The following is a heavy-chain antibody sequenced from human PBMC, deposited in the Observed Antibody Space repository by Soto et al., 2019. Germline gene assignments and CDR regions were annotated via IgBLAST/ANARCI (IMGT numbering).Heavy chain of an antibody. Sequence: SETLSLTCTVSGSSIRNYYWSWIRQPPGKGLEWIGYIYYSGSSNYNPSLKSRVTLSVDTSNNQFSLKLNSVTAADTAVYYCARYYCTSTTCYYFDYWGQGTLVTVSS. CDR1: GSSIRNYY. CDR3: ARYYCTSTTCYYFDY. V-gene: IGHV4-59*01. CDR2: IYYSGSS. D-gene: IGHD2-2*01. J-gene: IGHJ4*02.